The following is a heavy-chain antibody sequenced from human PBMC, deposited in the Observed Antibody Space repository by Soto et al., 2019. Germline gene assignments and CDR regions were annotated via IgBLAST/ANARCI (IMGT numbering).Heavy chain of an antibody. D-gene: IGHD3-10*01. CDR1: GYTFINYD. J-gene: IGHJ5*02. CDR3: ARRRGSKGWFDL. V-gene: IGHV1-8*01. CDR2: MSPDSGNT. Sequence: QVQLVQSGAEVKKPGASVKVSCKASGYTFINYDINWVRQATGQGLEWVGWMSPDSGNTGYAQNFQGRVTMTGNTSISSVYMELSSLTSEDPAVYDCARRRGSKGWFDLWGQGTLVTVSS.